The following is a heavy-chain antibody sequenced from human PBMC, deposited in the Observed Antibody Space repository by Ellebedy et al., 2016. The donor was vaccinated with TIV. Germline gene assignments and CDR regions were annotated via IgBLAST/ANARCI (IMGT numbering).Heavy chain of an antibody. Sequence: AASVKVSCKASGDTFSSHTVSWVRQAPGQGLEWMGGIIPIFGKANYAQKFQGRVTITADESTSTAYMELSSLRSEDTAVYYCASGNIRGPAAMFFSYYGMDVWGQGTTVTVSS. V-gene: IGHV1-69*13. CDR1: GDTFSSHT. CDR2: IIPIFGKA. J-gene: IGHJ6*02. CDR3: ASGNIRGPAAMFFSYYGMDV. D-gene: IGHD2-2*01.